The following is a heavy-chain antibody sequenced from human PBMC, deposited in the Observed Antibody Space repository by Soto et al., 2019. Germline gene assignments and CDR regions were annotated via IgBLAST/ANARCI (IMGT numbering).Heavy chain of an antibody. CDR1: GYTFTSYG. D-gene: IGHD3-22*01. V-gene: IGHV1-18*04. CDR2: ISAYDGNT. J-gene: IGHJ6*01. Sequence: QAQLVQSGAEVKKPGASVKVSCKASGYTFTSYGINWVRQVPGQGLEWLGWISAYDGNTKYAQSVQGRVSMTTDTSTKTGYMELRSLRSYDTAMYYCAGGGYFDSSGSRYYYYYGMNVWGQGTTVSVSS. CDR3: AGGGYFDSSGSRYYYYYGMNV.